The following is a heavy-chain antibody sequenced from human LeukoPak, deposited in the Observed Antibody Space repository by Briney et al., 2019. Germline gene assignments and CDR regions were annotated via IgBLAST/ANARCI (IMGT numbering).Heavy chain of an antibody. CDR2: IIPILGIA. CDR3: ARGGDDYVWGSYRF. CDR1: GGTFSSYA. V-gene: IGHV1-69*04. D-gene: IGHD3-16*02. J-gene: IGHJ4*02. Sequence: ASVKVSCKASGGTFSSYAISWVRQAPGQGLEWMGRIIPILGIANYAQKFQGRVTITADKSTSTSYMELSSLRSEDTAVYYCARGGDDYVWGSYRFWGQGTLVTVSS.